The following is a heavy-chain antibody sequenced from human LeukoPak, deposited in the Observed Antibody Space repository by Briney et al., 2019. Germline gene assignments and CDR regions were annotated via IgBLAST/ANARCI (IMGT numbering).Heavy chain of an antibody. CDR2: IYYTGTT. CDR1: GASISTYY. J-gene: IGHJ4*02. CDR3: VRGRDGYSD. V-gene: IGHV4-59*01. Sequence: SETLSLTCTVSGASISTYYWSWIRQSPGKGLELIGFIYYTGTTDYNPSLKSRVTISVDTSRNQFSLKLSSVTAADTAVYYCVRGRDGYSDWGPGTLVTVSS. D-gene: IGHD5-24*01.